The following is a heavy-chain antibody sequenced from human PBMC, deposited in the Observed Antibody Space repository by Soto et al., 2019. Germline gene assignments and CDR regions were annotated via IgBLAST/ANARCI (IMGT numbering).Heavy chain of an antibody. CDR1: GFTFNTFW. CDR3: TRGGTSVSYWGRFDS. CDR2: IKHDGSET. V-gene: IGHV3-7*01. Sequence: GGSLRLSCAASGFTFNTFWMSWVRQSPGKGLEWVANIKHDGSETYYVDSVKGRFTISRDNAKNSLYLQMDSLRADDTAVYYCTRGGTSVSYWGRFDSWGQGALVTVSS. D-gene: IGHD1-26*01. J-gene: IGHJ4*02.